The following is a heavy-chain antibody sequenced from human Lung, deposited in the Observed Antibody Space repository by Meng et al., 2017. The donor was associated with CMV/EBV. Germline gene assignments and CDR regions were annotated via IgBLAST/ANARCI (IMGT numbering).Heavy chain of an antibody. J-gene: IGHJ4*02. CDR2: IYLTGSR. CDR3: ASTRYGYYYYDY. V-gene: IGHV4-59*01. D-gene: IGHD5-18*01. Sequence: SXTLSLXCLVSGGSISTYYWSWIRQTPGKQLEYIGYIYLTGSRIYSPSLKTRVTMSLDTSKSQFSLNLNSVTATDTAVYCCASTRYGYYYYDYWGQGMVGTVSS. CDR1: GGSISTYY.